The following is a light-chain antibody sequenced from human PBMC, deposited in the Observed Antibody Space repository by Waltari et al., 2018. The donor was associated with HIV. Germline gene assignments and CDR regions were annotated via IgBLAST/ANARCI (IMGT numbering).Light chain of an antibody. CDR1: QSVSSN. V-gene: IGKV3-15*01. Sequence: EIVMTQSPATLSVSQGERATPSCRASQSVSSNLAWYQQKPGQAPRLPIYGASTRATGIPARFSGSVSGTEFTLTISSLQSEDFAVYYCQQYNNWPPFTFGPGTKVDIK. CDR3: QQYNNWPPFT. J-gene: IGKJ3*01. CDR2: GAS.